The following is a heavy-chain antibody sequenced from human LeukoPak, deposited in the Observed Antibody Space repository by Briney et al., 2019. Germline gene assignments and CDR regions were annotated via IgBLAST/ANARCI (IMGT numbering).Heavy chain of an antibody. CDR1: VFTFSSSR. V-gene: IGHV3-7*01. J-gene: IGHJ4*02. Sequence: GGALRLSCVASVFTFSSSRMSWVRQAQGKGREWVAHIKQERSDKYYGDHVKARFTNSRDNAKNSLYMKMNSLRAEDTAVYYCARGPLVWFGELPGDYWGQGTLVTVSS. CDR3: ARGPLVWFGELPGDY. CDR2: IKQERSDK. D-gene: IGHD3-10*01.